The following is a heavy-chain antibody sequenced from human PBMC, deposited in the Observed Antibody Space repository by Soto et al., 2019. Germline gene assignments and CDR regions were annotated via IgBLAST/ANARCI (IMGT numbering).Heavy chain of an antibody. Sequence: GASVKVSCKAPGYTFTRSGISWVRQAPGQGLEWLGWISGYNGNTNYGQKFQGRVTMTTDTSTSTAYMDLRSLRPDDTAVYYCARAGIVGATSWFDPWGQGTLVTVSS. D-gene: IGHD1-26*01. J-gene: IGHJ5*02. CDR1: GYTFTRSG. CDR3: ARAGIVGATSWFDP. V-gene: IGHV1-18*01. CDR2: ISGYNGNT.